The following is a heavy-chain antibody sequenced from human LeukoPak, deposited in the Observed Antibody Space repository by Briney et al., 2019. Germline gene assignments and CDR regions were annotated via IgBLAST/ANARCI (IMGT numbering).Heavy chain of an antibody. J-gene: IGHJ4*02. CDR1: GFTFSDYY. CDR2: ISSSGSTI. V-gene: IGHV3-11*04. CDR3: ARGLRGPDY. Sequence: GGSLRLSCAASGFTFSDYYMSWIRQAPGKGLEWVSYISSSGSTIYYADSVKGRFTISRDNSKNTMFLQMNRLRDEDTAVYYCARGLRGPDYWGQGTQVTVSS.